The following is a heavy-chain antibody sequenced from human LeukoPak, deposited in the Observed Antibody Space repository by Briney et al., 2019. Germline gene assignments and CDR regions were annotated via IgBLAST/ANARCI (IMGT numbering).Heavy chain of an antibody. V-gene: IGHV1-18*01. J-gene: IGHJ4*02. CDR2: ISAYNGNT. CDR1: GYTFTSYG. D-gene: IGHD2-15*01. Sequence: ASVKVSCKASGYTFTSYGISWVRQAPGQGLEWMGWISAYNGNTNYAQKLQGRVTMTTDTSTSTAYMELRSLRSDDTAVYYCARGCSGGSCYMALDYWGQGTLVTVSS. CDR3: ARGCSGGSCYMALDY.